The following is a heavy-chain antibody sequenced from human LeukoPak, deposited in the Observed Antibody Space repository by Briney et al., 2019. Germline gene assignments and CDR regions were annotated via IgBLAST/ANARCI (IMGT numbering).Heavy chain of an antibody. CDR3: ARDLAYSRLDY. CDR2: INPDRNKK. J-gene: IGHJ4*02. D-gene: IGHD5-18*01. V-gene: IGHV3-7*01. Sequence: GGSLRLSCAVSGLTFSSSWMDWVRQAPGKGLEWVASINPDRNKKYSADSVKGRFTISRDNAENSLYLQMNSLRVEDTAFYYCARDLAYSRLDYWGQGMLVTVSS. CDR1: GLTFSSSW.